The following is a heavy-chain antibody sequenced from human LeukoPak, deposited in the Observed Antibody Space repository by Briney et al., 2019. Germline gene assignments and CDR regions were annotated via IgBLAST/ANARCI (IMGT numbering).Heavy chain of an antibody. Sequence: SETLSLTCTVSGGSISSSSYYWGWIRQPPGKGLEWIGSIYYSGSTYYNPSLKSRVTISVDTSKNQFSLKLSSVTAADTAVYYCANCSGGSCYWGQIFDYWGQGTLVTVSS. V-gene: IGHV4-39*01. CDR2: IYYSGST. CDR1: GGSISSSSYY. J-gene: IGHJ4*02. CDR3: ANCSGGSCYWGQIFDY. D-gene: IGHD2-15*01.